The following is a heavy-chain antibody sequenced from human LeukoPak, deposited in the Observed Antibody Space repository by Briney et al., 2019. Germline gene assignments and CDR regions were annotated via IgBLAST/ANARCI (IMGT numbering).Heavy chain of an antibody. CDR2: IYYSGST. CDR1: GGSISSSSYY. D-gene: IGHD6-19*01. CDR3: ARGSVAGTRGLSEFDY. J-gene: IGHJ4*02. Sequence: SETLSLTCTVSGGSISSSSYYWGWIRQPPGKGLEWIGYIYYSGSTNYNPSLRSRVTISVDTAKNQFSLKLSSVTAADTAVYYCARGSVAGTRGLSEFDYWGQGTLVTVSS. V-gene: IGHV4-61*05.